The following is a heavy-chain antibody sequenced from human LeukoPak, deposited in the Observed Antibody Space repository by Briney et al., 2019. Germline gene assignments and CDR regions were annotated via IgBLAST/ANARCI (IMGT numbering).Heavy chain of an antibody. D-gene: IGHD6-13*01. CDR3: ARGGLGVAAAGFDY. CDR1: GFTFSSYG. CDR2: IWYDGSNK. V-gene: IGHV3-33*01. J-gene: IGHJ4*02. Sequence: GGSLRLSCAASGFTFSSYGMHWVRQAPGKGLEWVAVIWYDGSNKYYADSVKGRFTICRDNSKNTLYLQMNSLRAEDTAVYYCARGGLGVAAAGFDYWGQGTLVTVSS.